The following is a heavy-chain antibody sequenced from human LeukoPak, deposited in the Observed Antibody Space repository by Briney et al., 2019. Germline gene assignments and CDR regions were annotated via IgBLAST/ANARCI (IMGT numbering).Heavy chain of an antibody. CDR3: ARDFCSTMVRGVPMCYYYYGMDV. V-gene: IGHV1-2*02. CDR2: INPNSGGT. J-gene: IGHJ6*02. D-gene: IGHD3-10*01. Sequence: GASMKVSCKASGYTFTGYYMHWVRQAPGQGLEWMGWINPNSGGTNYAQKFQGRVTMTRDTSISTAYMELSRLRSDDTAVYYCARDFCSTMVRGVPMCYYYYGMDVWGQGTTVTVSS. CDR1: GYTFTGYY.